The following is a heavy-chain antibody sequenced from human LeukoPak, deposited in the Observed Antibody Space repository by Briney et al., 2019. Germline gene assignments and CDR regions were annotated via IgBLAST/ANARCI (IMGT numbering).Heavy chain of an antibody. Sequence: ASVKVSCKASGYTFTSYGISWVRQAPGQGLEWMGWISAYNGNTNYAQKLQGRVTMTTDTSTSTAYVELRSLRSEDTAVYYCARPGEYCSSTSCSPNDGFDIWGQGTMVTVSS. V-gene: IGHV1-18*01. CDR2: ISAYNGNT. CDR1: GYTFTSYG. J-gene: IGHJ3*02. D-gene: IGHD2-2*01. CDR3: ARPGEYCSSTSCSPNDGFDI.